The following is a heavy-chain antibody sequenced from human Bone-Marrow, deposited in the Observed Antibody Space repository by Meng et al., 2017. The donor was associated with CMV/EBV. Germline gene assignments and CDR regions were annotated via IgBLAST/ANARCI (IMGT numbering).Heavy chain of an antibody. CDR3: AKAFSGSWYREYYDA. J-gene: IGHJ4*02. CDR2: ITGSGGST. D-gene: IGHD6-13*01. Sequence: GESLKISCAASGFTFSSYSMNWVRQVPGRGLAWVSAITGSGGSTYYAGSMKGRFTVSRDNSKNTLYLQKHSLRAEDTAVYYCAKAFSGSWYREYYDAWGQGTLVTVDS. V-gene: IGHV3-23*01. CDR1: GFTFSSYS.